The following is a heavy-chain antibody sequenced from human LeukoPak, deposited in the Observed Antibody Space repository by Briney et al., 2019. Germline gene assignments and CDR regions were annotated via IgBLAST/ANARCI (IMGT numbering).Heavy chain of an antibody. J-gene: IGHJ4*02. CDR3: AREYYYDGTFDY. CDR1: GFTVSSNY. V-gene: IGHV3-66*01. D-gene: IGHD3-22*01. CDR2: IYSGGST. Sequence: GGSLRLSCAASGFTVSSNYMSWVRQAPGEGLEWVSVIYSGGSTYYADSVKGRFTISRDNSKNTLYLQMNSLRAEDTAVYYCAREYYYDGTFDYWGQGTLVTVSS.